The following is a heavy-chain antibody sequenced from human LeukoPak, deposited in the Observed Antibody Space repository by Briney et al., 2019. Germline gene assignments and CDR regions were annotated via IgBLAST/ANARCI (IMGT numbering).Heavy chain of an antibody. Sequence: GGTLRLSCGASGVAFSSYAMSWVRHAPGKGLEWVSAISGSGGITYYADSVKGRFTISRDNSKNTLYLQMNSLRAEDTAVYYCANERYNFDYWGQGTLVTVSS. D-gene: IGHD1-14*01. J-gene: IGHJ4*02. CDR2: ISGSGGIT. CDR1: GVAFSSYA. V-gene: IGHV3-23*01. CDR3: ANERYNFDY.